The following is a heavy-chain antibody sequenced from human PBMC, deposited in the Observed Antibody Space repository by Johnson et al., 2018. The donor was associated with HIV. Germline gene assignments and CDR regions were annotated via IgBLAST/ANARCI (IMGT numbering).Heavy chain of an antibody. CDR1: GFTFSSYA. Sequence: QVQLVESGGGVVQPGGSLRLSCAASGFTFSSYAMHWVRQAPGKGLEWVAFRRYDGSNKYYADSVKGRFTISRDNSKNTLYLQMNSLRAEDTAVFFCARDGKVGATPRRAFDIWGQGTMVTVSS. J-gene: IGHJ3*02. V-gene: IGHV3-30*02. CDR3: ARDGKVGATPRRAFDI. CDR2: RRYDGSNK. D-gene: IGHD1-26*01.